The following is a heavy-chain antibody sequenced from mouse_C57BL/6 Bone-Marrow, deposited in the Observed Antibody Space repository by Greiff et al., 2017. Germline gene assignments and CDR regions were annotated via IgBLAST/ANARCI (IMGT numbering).Heavy chain of an antibody. V-gene: IGHV1-69*01. CDR1: GYTFTSYW. J-gene: IGHJ2*01. CDR2: IDPSDSYT. CDR3: ARRRFCFRTLDY. Sequence: VQLQHPGAELVMPGASVKLSCKASGYTFTSYWMHWVKQRPGQGLEWIGEIDPSDSYTNYNQKFKGKSTLTVDKSSSTAYMQLSSLTSEDSAVYYCARRRFCFRTLDYWGQGTTLTVSS.